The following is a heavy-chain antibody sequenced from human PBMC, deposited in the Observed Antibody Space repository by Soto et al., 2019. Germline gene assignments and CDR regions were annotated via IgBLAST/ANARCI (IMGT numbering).Heavy chain of an antibody. V-gene: IGHV1-69*12. CDR1: GGTFSSYA. D-gene: IGHD3-22*01. CDR2: LIPIFGTA. CDR3: ANLQYYSDSSEDG. Sequence: QVQLVQSGAEVKKPGSSVKVSCKASGGTFSSYAISWVRQAPGQGLEWMGGLIPIFGTANYAQKFQGRDTITADESTRTGYTELSSRRSEDTAVYYCANLQYYSDSSEDGGGQGTLVTVSS. J-gene: IGHJ4*02.